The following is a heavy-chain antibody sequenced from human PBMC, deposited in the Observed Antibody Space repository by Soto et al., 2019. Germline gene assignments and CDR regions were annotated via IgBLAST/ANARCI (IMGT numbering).Heavy chain of an antibody. D-gene: IGHD3-3*01. CDR2: ISGSGGST. CDR1: GFTFSSYA. J-gene: IGHJ4*02. CDR3: AKDLSIIGVVNHTVFDY. Sequence: RLSCAASGFTFSSYAMSWVRQAPGKGLEWVSAISGSGGSTYYADSVKGRFTISRDNSKNTLYLQMNSLRAEDTAVYYCAKDLSIIGVVNHTVFDYWGKGTMVNVYS. V-gene: IGHV3-23*01.